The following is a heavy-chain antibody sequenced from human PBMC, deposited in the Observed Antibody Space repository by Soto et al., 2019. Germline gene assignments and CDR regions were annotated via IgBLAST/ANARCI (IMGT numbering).Heavy chain of an antibody. CDR1: GFTFSSYG. Sequence: GGSLRLSCAASGFTFSSYGMHWVRQAPDKGLEWVALIWYDGTTKYYTDSVKGRFTISRDNSKDTVYLQMTSLRAEDTAVYYCARWIAVAANFDFWGQGSLVTVSS. J-gene: IGHJ4*02. CDR2: IWYDGTTK. D-gene: IGHD6-19*01. V-gene: IGHV3-33*01. CDR3: ARWIAVAANFDF.